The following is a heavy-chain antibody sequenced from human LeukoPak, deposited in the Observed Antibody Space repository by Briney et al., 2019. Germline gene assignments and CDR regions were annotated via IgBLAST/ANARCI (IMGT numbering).Heavy chain of an antibody. D-gene: IGHD2-8*01. V-gene: IGHV3-23*01. CDR1: GFALTSYA. Sequence: PGGSLTLLCAASGFALTSYAMSWVRQAPGQGLEWVSSISISGVSTYYADSVKGRSTFSRDNSENTLHLQMNSLRVEDTAIYFCARCMVLRQGWFIWFEASGERKLVSVSS. CDR3: ARCMVLRQGWFIWFEA. CDR2: ISISGVST. J-gene: IGHJ5*02.